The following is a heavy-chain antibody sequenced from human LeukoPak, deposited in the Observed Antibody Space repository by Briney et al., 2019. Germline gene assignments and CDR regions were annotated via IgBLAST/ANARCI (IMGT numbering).Heavy chain of an antibody. J-gene: IGHJ4*02. V-gene: IGHV3-30*18. D-gene: IGHD3-10*01. CDR2: ISYDGSNK. CDR1: GFTFSSYG. CDR3: AKYVFSYGSGSYLAH. Sequence: GGSLRLSCAASGFTFSSYGMHWVRQAPGKGLEWVAVISYDGSNKYYADSVKGRFTISRDNSKNTLYLQMNSLRAEDTAVYHCAKYVFSYGSGSYLAHWGQGTQVTVSS.